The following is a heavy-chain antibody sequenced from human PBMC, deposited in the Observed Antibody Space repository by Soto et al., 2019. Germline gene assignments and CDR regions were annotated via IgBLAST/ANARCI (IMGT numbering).Heavy chain of an antibody. CDR2: IKSKSDGGTT. J-gene: IGHJ4*02. Sequence: EVQLVESGGGLVKPGGSLRLACAVSGLTFSSAWMSWDHQAPGKGLEWFGRIKSKSDGGTTDYAAPVKGRFTISRDDSKDTLYLQMNSRKTDDAAIYYCATVSHLGPGITVAEDYWGQGTRVAVSS. CDR3: ATVSHLGPGITVAEDY. V-gene: IGHV3-15*01. CDR1: GLTFSSAW. D-gene: IGHD6-19*01.